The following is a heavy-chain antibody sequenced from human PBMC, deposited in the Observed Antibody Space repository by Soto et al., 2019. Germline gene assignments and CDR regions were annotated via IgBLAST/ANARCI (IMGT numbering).Heavy chain of an antibody. D-gene: IGHD4-4*01. CDR2: INSDGSST. CDR1: GFTFSSYW. Sequence: GGSLRLSCAASGFTFSSYWMHWVRQAPGKGLVWVSRINSDGSSTSYADSVKGRFTISRDNAKNTLYLQMNSLRAEDTAVYYCARVRTVLVDPTVKFMWNYYYGMDVWGQGTTVTVSS. CDR3: ARVRTVLVDPTVKFMWNYYYGMDV. J-gene: IGHJ6*02. V-gene: IGHV3-74*01.